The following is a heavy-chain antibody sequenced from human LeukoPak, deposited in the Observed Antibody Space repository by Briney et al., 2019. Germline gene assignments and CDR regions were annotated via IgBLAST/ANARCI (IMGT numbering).Heavy chain of an antibody. V-gene: IGHV4-59*08. J-gene: IGHJ4*02. CDR1: GGSISTYY. CDR3: ASHGSSGHDPLS. Sequence: SETLSITCAVSGGSISTYYWNWIRRPPGRGLEWIGYIYYTGSISYNPSLKSRVTISLDTSKSQFSLRLTSVTAADTAVYYCASHGSSGHDPLSWGQGTLVTVSS. D-gene: IGHD5-12*01. CDR2: IYYTGSI.